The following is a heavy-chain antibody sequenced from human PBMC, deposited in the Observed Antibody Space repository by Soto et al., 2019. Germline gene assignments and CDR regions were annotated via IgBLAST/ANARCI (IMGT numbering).Heavy chain of an antibody. CDR3: ATTSGHYSSAWQRLDV. J-gene: IGHJ6*02. Sequence: QVQLVQSGAEVKKPGASVKVSCKASGYTFTAYHVHWVRQAPGQGLEWMAWINPYNGATNYAQRFQDRVTLTSDPSISTAYMEINKLTSDDAAVYYCATTSGHYSSAWQRLDVWGRGTTVTVSS. CDR1: GYTFTAYH. D-gene: IGHD6-19*01. CDR2: INPYNGAT. V-gene: IGHV1-2*02.